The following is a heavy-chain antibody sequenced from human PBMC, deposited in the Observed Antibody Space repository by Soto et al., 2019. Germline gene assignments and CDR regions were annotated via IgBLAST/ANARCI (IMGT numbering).Heavy chain of an antibody. V-gene: IGHV3-72*01. Sequence: PGGSLRLSCAASGFTFSDHYMDWVRQAPGKGLEWVGRIKNKANSYTTEYAASVKGRLTIARDDSTNSLYLQMNRLQTDDTAFYCCAGVRLGVRTRVFDYGGQGTLVTVSS. CDR1: GFTFSDHY. CDR3: AGVRLGVRTRVFDY. CDR2: IKNKANSYTT. J-gene: IGHJ4*02. D-gene: IGHD3-16*01.